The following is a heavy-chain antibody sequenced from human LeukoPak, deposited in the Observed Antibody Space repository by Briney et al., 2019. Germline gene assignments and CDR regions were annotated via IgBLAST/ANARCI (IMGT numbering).Heavy chain of an antibody. V-gene: IGHV4-61*02. J-gene: IGHJ5*02. Sequence: SETLSLTCTVSGGAISSESYYWSWIRQPAGKGLEWIGRIYTSGITNYNPSLKSRVTMSVDTSKSQFSLNLSSVTAADTAVYYCARVLVLGELNWFDPWGQGTLVTVPS. CDR1: GGAISSESYY. D-gene: IGHD3-16*01. CDR3: ARVLVLGELNWFDP. CDR2: IYTSGIT.